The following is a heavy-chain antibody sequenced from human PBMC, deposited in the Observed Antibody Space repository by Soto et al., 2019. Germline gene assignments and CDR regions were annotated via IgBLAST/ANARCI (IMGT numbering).Heavy chain of an antibody. CDR2: IIPILGTA. V-gene: IGHV1-69*08. J-gene: IGHJ4*02. CDR1: GGTFSSYT. Sequence: QVQLVQSGAEVKKPGSSVKVSCKASGGTFSSYTISWVRQAPGQGLEWMGRIIPILGTANYAQKFQGRVTITADKSTSTAYMELSSLRSEDTAAYYCASALLGIAAAGTLDYWGQGTLVTVSS. D-gene: IGHD6-13*01. CDR3: ASALLGIAAAGTLDY.